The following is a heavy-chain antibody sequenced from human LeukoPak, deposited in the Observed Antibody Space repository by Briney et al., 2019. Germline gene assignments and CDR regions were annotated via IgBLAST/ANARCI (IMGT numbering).Heavy chain of an antibody. J-gene: IGHJ5*01. V-gene: IGHV3-23*01. D-gene: IGHD3-3*01. CDR1: GFTFSSYA. CDR2: ISGSGGST. CDR3: AKDGDLWSGPYNINWFDS. Sequence: TGGSLRLSCAASGFTFSSYAMSWVRQAPGKGLEWVSAISGSGGSTYYADSVKGRFTISRDNSKNTLYLQMNSLRAEDTAVYYCAKDGDLWSGPYNINWFDSWGQGTLVTVSS.